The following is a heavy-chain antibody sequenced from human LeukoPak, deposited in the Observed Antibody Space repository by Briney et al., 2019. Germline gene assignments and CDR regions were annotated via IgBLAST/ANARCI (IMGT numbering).Heavy chain of an antibody. J-gene: IGHJ3*02. CDR3: ARHGYEWGLDI. CDR1: GGSISRSSYY. V-gene: IGHV4-39*01. D-gene: IGHD1-26*01. Sequence: SETLSLTCTVSGGSISRSSYYWGWIRQPPGKGLEWIGSIYYSGSTYYNPSLKSRVTISVDTSKNQFSLRLSSVSAADTAVYYCARHGYEWGLDIWGQGTMVTVSS. CDR2: IYYSGST.